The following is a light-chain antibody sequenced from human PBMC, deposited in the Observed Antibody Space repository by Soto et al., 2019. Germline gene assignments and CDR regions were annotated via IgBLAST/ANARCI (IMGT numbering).Light chain of an antibody. CDR1: QSIDSW. CDR2: QAS. J-gene: IGKJ1*01. Sequence: DIQMSQSPSSLSASVGDRVTITCRASQSIDSWLAWLQQRPGKAPKLLIYQASGLEGGVPSRFSGSRSGTEFTLTISSLQPDDFATYYCQQYNVYPWTFGQGTKVEIK. V-gene: IGKV1-5*03. CDR3: QQYNVYPWT.